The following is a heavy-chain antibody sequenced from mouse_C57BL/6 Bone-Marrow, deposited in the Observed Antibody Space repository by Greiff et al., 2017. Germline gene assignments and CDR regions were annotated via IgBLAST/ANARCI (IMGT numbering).Heavy chain of an antibody. CDR1: GFTFSDYY. V-gene: IGHV5-12*01. CDR3: ARQGTGTGGYYFDY. CDR2: ISNGGGST. Sequence: EVQRVESGGGLVQPGGSLKLSCAASGFTFSDYYMYWVRQTPEKRLEWVAYISNGGGSTYYPDTVKGRFTISRDNAKNTLYLQMSRLKSEDTAMYYCARQGTGTGGYYFDYWGQGTTLTVSS. D-gene: IGHD4-1*01. J-gene: IGHJ2*01.